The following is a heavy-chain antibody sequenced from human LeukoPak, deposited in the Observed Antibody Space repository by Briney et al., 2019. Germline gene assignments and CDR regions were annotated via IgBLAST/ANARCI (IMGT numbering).Heavy chain of an antibody. V-gene: IGHV3-23*01. Sequence: GSLRLSCAASGFTFSSYAMSWVRQAPGKGLEWVSAISSSGGSTYYADSVKGRFTISRDNSKNTLYLQMNSLRAEDTAVYYCAKDRLQYCSGGSCYSGWFDPWGQGTLVTVSS. CDR3: AKDRLQYCSGGSCYSGWFDP. CDR2: ISSSGGST. CDR1: GFTFSSYA. J-gene: IGHJ5*02. D-gene: IGHD2-15*01.